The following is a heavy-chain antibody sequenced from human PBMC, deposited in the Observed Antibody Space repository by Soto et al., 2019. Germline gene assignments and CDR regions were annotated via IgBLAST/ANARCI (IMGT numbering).Heavy chain of an antibody. Sequence: SLRLSCAASGFTFSSYGMHWVRQAPGKGLEWVAGIWYDGTNKYYADSVKGRFTISRDNSKNTLYLQMNSLRAEDTAVYYYARQISSSGSYYIRYGMDVWGQGTTVTVSS. CDR3: ARQISSSGSYYIRYGMDV. J-gene: IGHJ6*02. V-gene: IGHV3-33*01. D-gene: IGHD3-10*01. CDR1: GFTFSSYG. CDR2: IWYDGTNK.